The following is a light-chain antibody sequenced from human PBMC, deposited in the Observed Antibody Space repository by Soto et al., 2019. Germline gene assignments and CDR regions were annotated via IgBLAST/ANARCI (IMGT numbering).Light chain of an antibody. CDR2: AVS. CDR3: QQFKTYPLT. CDR1: EDIDRY. Sequence: DIQLTQSPSFLSATAGDSVAITCRASEDIDRYLAWYQQKPGEAPKLLIYAVSSLQTGVPSRFSGGGSGTEFTLTISTLQPEDFAVYYCQQFKTYPLTFGGGTTVELK. J-gene: IGKJ4*01. V-gene: IGKV1-9*01.